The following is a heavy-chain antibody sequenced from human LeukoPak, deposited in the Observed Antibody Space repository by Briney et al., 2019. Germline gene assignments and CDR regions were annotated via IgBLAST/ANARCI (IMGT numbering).Heavy chain of an antibody. J-gene: IGHJ6*03. D-gene: IGHD6-13*01. V-gene: IGHV4-59*01. Sequence: PSETLSLTCTVSGGSISSYYWSWIRQPPGKGLEWIGYIYYSGSTNYNPSLKSRVTISVDTSKDQFSLKLSSVTAADTAVYYCARSAAAGTFPNYYYYYYMDVWGKGTTVTISS. CDR2: IYYSGST. CDR1: GGSISSYY. CDR3: ARSAAAGTFPNYYYYYYMDV.